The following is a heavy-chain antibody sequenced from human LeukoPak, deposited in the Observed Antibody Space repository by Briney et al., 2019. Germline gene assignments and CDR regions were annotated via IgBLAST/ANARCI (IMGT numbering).Heavy chain of an antibody. D-gene: IGHD1-26*01. J-gene: IGHJ3*02. CDR3: ARDRLVGATLDAFDI. CDR2: IIPIFGTA. CDR1: GGTFSSYA. V-gene: IGHV1-69*13. Sequence: SVKVSCKASGGTFSSYAISWVRQAPGQGLEWMGGIIPIFGTANYAQKFQGRVTITADESTSTAYMELSSLRSEDTAVYYCARDRLVGATLDAFDIWGQGTMATVSS.